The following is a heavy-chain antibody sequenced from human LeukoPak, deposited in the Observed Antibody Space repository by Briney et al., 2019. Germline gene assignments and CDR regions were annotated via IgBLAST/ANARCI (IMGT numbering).Heavy chain of an antibody. V-gene: IGHV3-23*01. J-gene: IGHJ4*02. CDR2: ISGSGGST. CDR3: AKLHDSSGYYHYFFDY. CDR1: GFTFSSYW. D-gene: IGHD3-22*01. Sequence: GGSLRLSCAASGFTFSSYWMSWVRQAPGKGLEWVSAISGSGGSTYYADSVKGRFTISRGNSKNTLYLQMNSLRAEDTAVYYCAKLHDSSGYYHYFFDYWGQGTLVTVSS.